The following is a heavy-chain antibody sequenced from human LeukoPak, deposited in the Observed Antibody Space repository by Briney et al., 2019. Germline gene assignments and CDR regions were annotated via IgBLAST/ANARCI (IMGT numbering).Heavy chain of an antibody. J-gene: IGHJ4*02. Sequence: SETLSLTCTVSGGSISSTGYYWSWIRQHPGKGLEWIGYIYFSGSAYYNPSLKSQATISVDTSRNQFSLRLTSVTAADTAVYYCARAHDLLTGYYFFDYWGQGTLVTVSS. CDR3: ARAHDLLTGYYFFDY. CDR2: IYFSGSA. V-gene: IGHV4-31*01. D-gene: IGHD3-9*01. CDR1: GGSISSTGYY.